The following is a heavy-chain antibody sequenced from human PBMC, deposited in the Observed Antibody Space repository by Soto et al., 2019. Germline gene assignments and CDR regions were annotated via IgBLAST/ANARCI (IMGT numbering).Heavy chain of an antibody. J-gene: IGHJ6*02. CDR3: AKDTVAAAGKDYYCGMDV. D-gene: IGHD6-13*01. Sequence: GSLRLSCAASGFTFSSYGMHWVRQAPGKGLEWVAVISYDGSNKYYADSVKGRFTISRDNSKNTLYLQMNSLRAEDTAVYYCAKDTVAAAGKDYYCGMDVWGQGTTVTVSS. V-gene: IGHV3-30*18. CDR2: ISYDGSNK. CDR1: GFTFSSYG.